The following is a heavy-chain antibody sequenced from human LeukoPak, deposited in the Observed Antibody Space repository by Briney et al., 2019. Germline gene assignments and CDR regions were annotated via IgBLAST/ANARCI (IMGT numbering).Heavy chain of an antibody. CDR3: ARRRGIQLWPEGGYYFDY. Sequence: SETLSLTCTVSCGSISSYYWSWIRQPPGKALEWIGYIYYSGSTNYNPSLKSRVTISVDTSKNQFSLKLSSVTAADTAVYYCARRRGIQLWPEGGYYFDYWGQGTLVTVSS. CDR1: CGSISSYY. D-gene: IGHD5-18*01. J-gene: IGHJ4*02. CDR2: IYYSGST. V-gene: IGHV4-59*01.